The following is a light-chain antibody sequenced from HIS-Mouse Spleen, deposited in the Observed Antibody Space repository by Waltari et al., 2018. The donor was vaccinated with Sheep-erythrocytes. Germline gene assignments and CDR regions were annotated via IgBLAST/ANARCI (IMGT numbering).Light chain of an antibody. CDR3: QSYDSSNHGV. CDR2: EDN. CDR1: SGRLASNY. Sequence: NFMLTQPHSVSESPGKTVTISCTRSSGRLASNYVQWYQQRPGSAPTTVIYEDNQRPPGVPDRFSGSIDSSSNSASLTISGLKTEDEADYYCQSYDSSNHGVFGGGTKLTVL. V-gene: IGLV6-57*04. J-gene: IGLJ3*02.